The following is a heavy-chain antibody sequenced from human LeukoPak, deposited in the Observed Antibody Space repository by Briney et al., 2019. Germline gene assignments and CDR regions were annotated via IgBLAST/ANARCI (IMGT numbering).Heavy chain of an antibody. J-gene: IGHJ4*02. CDR3: AKAQGYYDC. D-gene: IGHD3-22*01. CDR1: GFTSDDYA. Sequence: GRSLRLSCAASGFTSDDYAMHWVRQAPGKGLEWVSGIGVGGTTYYADSVKGRFTISRDTSKNTLYLQMNSLRAEDTAVYYCAKAQGYYDCWGQGTLVTVSS. V-gene: IGHV3-23*01. CDR2: IGVGGTT.